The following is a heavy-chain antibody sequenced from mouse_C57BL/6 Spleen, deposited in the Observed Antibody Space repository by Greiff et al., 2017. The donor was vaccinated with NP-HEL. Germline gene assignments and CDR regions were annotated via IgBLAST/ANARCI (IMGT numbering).Heavy chain of an antibody. D-gene: IGHD2-4*01. J-gene: IGHJ3*01. Sequence: EVKLMESGGGLVKPGGSLKLSCAASGFTFSSYAMSWVRQTPEKRLEWVATISDGGSYTYYPENVKGRFTISRDNAKNNLYLQMSHLKSEDTAMYYCARDTDYVAFAYWDQGTLVTVSA. CDR1: GFTFSSYA. CDR2: ISDGGSYT. CDR3: ARDTDYVAFAY. V-gene: IGHV5-4*01.